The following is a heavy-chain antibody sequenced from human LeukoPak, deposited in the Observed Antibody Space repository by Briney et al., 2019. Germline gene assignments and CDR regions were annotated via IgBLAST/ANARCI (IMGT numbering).Heavy chain of an antibody. CDR1: GYSISNGYY. Sequence: SETLSLTCTVSGYSISNGYYWGWIRQPPGKGLEWVGSIYHRGSTYYNPSLKSRVTMSVDTSKNQFSLKLSSVTAADTAVYYCARDYGDCAGEFDYWGQGTLVTVSS. V-gene: IGHV4-38-2*02. J-gene: IGHJ4*02. CDR2: IYHRGST. CDR3: ARDYGDCAGEFDY. D-gene: IGHD4-17*01.